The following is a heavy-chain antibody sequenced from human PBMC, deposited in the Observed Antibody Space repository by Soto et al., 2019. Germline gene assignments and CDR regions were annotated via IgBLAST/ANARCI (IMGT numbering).Heavy chain of an antibody. CDR1: GFTFSSYG. CDR2: ISYDGSNK. CDR3: ARGQTWAHFDY. Sequence: PGGSLRLSCAASGFTFSSYGMHLVRQAPGKGLEWVAVISYDGSNKYYADSVKGRFTISRDNSKSTLYLQMGSLRGEDLAVYYCARGQTWAHFDYWGQGTLVTVSS. V-gene: IGHV3-30*03. D-gene: IGHD1-26*01. J-gene: IGHJ4*02.